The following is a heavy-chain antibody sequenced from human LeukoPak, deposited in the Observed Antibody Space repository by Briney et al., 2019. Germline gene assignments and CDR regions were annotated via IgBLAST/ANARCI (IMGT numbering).Heavy chain of an antibody. CDR2: ISGSSSTI. V-gene: IGHV3-48*01. CDR3: ATQQRGYCSATSCYRFDY. CDR1: GFTFSSYS. D-gene: IGHD2-2*01. Sequence: GGSLRLSCAASGFTFSSYSMNWVRQAPGKGLEWVSYISGSSSTIYYADSVKGRFTISRDNSKNSLYLQMNSLRGEDTAVYYCATQQRGYCSATSCYRFDYWGQGTLVTVSS. J-gene: IGHJ4*02.